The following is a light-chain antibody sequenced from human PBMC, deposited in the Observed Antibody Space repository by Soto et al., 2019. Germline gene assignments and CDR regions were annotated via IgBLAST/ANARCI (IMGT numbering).Light chain of an antibody. CDR1: QRVSSD. CDR2: HAS. J-gene: IGKJ4*01. V-gene: IGKV3-11*01. Sequence: EIVLTHSPTTLSSSPGERATLSCRASQRVSSDFAWYQQKPGQAPRLLIYHASNRAAGIPARVSGSGSGTDFTLNISSVEPEDFAVYYCQQRSDLPLTFGGGTKVEIK. CDR3: QQRSDLPLT.